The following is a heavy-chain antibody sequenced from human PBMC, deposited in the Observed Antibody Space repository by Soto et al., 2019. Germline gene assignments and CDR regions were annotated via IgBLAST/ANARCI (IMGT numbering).Heavy chain of an antibody. V-gene: IGHV1-46*01. D-gene: IGHD6-19*01. CDR2: VNPSGVST. Sequence: ASVKVSCKTSGYMLSNYYMHWGRQAPGQGHEWMGIVNPSGVSTSDAENFQGRVTVLRDTPRSTVHMELSSLRSEDTAVYYCARSVAGRQPDYWGQGTLVTVSS. J-gene: IGHJ4*02. CDR1: GYMLSNYY. CDR3: ARSVAGRQPDY.